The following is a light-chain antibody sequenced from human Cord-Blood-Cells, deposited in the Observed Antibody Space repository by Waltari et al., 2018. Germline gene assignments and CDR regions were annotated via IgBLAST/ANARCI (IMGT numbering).Light chain of an antibody. Sequence: DIQRTQSPSSLSASVGARVTITCQASQDISNYLNWYQQKPGKAPKLLIYDASNLETGVPSRFSGSGSGTDFTFTISSLQPEDIATYYCQQYDNLLFTFGPGTKVDIK. CDR2: DAS. J-gene: IGKJ3*01. CDR1: QDISNY. V-gene: IGKV1-33*01. CDR3: QQYDNLLFT.